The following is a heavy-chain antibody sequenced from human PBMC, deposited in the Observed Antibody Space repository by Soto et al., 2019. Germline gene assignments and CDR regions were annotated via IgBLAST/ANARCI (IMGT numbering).Heavy chain of an antibody. D-gene: IGHD3-3*01. V-gene: IGHV3-30*18. CDR1: GFTFSSYG. Sequence: QVQLVESGGGVVQPGRSLRLSCAASGFTFSSYGMHWVRQAPGKGLEWVAVISYDGSNKYYADSVKGRFTISRDNSKNTLYLQMNSLRAEDTAVYYCAKDTGRFLEWLPQDYYYYYGMDVWGQGTTVTVSS. CDR2: ISYDGSNK. J-gene: IGHJ6*02. CDR3: AKDTGRFLEWLPQDYYYYYGMDV.